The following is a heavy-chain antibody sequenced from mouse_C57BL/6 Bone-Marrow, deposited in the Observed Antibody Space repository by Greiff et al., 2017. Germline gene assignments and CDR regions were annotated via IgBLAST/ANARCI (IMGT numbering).Heavy chain of an antibody. D-gene: IGHD4-1*02. CDR1: GYTFTSYG. Sequence: VMLVESGAELARPGASVKLSCKASGYTFTSYGISWVKQRTGQGLEWIGEIYPRSGNTYYNEKFKGKATLTADKSSSTAYMELRSLTSEDSAVYFCSQLVYYAMDYWGQGTSVTVSS. CDR3: SQLVYYAMDY. J-gene: IGHJ4*01. V-gene: IGHV1-81*01. CDR2: IYPRSGNT.